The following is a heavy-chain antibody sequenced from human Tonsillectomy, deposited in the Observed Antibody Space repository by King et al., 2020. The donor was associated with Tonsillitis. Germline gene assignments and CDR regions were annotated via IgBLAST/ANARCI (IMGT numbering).Heavy chain of an antibody. D-gene: IGHD3-22*01. Sequence: QLVQSGVEVKKPGASVKVSCKASGYTFTNYGISWVRQAPGQGLEWMGWISAYNGNTDYAQKVQDRVTMTTDTSTSTAYMELRSLRSGDTAVYYCARDRGLYSRGDASDIWGQGTLVTVSS. CDR1: GYTFTNYG. V-gene: IGHV1-18*01. J-gene: IGHJ3*02. CDR2: ISAYNGNT. CDR3: ARDRGLYSRGDASDI.